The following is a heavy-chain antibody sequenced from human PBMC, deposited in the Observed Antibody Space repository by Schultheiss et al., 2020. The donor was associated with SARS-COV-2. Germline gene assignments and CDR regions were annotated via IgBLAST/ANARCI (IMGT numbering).Heavy chain of an antibody. V-gene: IGHV1-2*02. CDR2: INPNNGDT. D-gene: IGHD3-22*01. Sequence: ASVKVSCKASGYTFTGNYIHWVRQAPGQGLEWMGWINPNNGDTNYAQKFQGRVTMTRDTSISTAYMELSRLTSDDTAVYYCARGYYYDSRGYYQFDYWGQGTLVTVSS. CDR1: GYTFTGNY. J-gene: IGHJ4*02. CDR3: ARGYYYDSRGYYQFDY.